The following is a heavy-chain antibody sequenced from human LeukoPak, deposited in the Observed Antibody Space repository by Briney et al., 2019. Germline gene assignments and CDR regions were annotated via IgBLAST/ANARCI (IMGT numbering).Heavy chain of an antibody. Sequence: GGSLRLSCAASGFTFSSYAMHWVRQAPGKGLEWVAVTSYDGSNKYYADSVKGRFTISRDNSKNTLYLQMNSLRAEDTAVYYCASPGDIVVVPAASPLDYWGQGTLVTVSS. CDR1: GFTFSSYA. CDR3: ASPGDIVVVPAASPLDY. D-gene: IGHD2-2*01. V-gene: IGHV3-30*04. CDR2: TSYDGSNK. J-gene: IGHJ4*02.